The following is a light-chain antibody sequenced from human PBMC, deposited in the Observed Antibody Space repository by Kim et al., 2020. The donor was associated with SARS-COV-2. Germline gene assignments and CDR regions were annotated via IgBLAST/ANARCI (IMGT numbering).Light chain of an antibody. CDR2: APS. CDR1: QGIANY. Sequence: DIQMTQSPSSLSASVGDRVIITCRASQGIANYLAWYQQKPGEVPKLLIYAPSTLQSGVPSRFSGSGSGTDFTLTISSLQPEDVATYYCQKYNSAPPSFGGGTKVDIK. CDR3: QKYNSAPPS. J-gene: IGKJ4*01. V-gene: IGKV1-27*01.